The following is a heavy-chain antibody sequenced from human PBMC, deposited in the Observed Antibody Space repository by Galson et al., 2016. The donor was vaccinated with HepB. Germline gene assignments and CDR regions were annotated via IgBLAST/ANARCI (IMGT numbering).Heavy chain of an antibody. Sequence: SLRLSCAASGFTFSDYGVSWVRQTPEKGLEWVSSVRGSGGSPQYADSVRGRFTISRDNAKNSLYLQMNSLRAEDTALYYCARDLADSSAYSKVYQNYGMDVWGQGTTVTVSS. CDR1: GFTFSDYG. D-gene: IGHD3-22*01. J-gene: IGHJ6*02. CDR3: ARDLADSSAYSKVYQNYGMDV. CDR2: VRGSGGSP. V-gene: IGHV3-23*01.